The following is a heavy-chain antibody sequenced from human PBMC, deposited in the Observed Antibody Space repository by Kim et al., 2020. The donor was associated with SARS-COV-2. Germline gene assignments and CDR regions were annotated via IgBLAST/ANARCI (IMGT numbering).Heavy chain of an antibody. CDR3: ARGYSATYFDF. V-gene: IGHV4-4*07. D-gene: IGHD1-26*01. CDR1: SGSSSISNYY. CDR2: VHSSGST. J-gene: IGHJ4*02. Sequence: SETLSLTCTVSSGSSSISNYYWNWIRQPAGKGLEWIGRVHSSGSTHYNPSLKSRVAMSVDTSKNQFSLKLTSVTAADTAVYFCARGYSATYFDFWGQGTLVTVSS.